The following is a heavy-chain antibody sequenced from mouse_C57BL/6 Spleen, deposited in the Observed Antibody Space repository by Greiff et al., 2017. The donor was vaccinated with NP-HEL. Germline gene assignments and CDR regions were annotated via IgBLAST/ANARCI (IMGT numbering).Heavy chain of an antibody. CDR1: GYAFSSSW. J-gene: IGHJ4*01. Sequence: QVQLKQSGPELVKPGASVKISCKASGYAFSSSWMNWVKQRPGKGLEWIGRIYPGDGDTNYNGKFKGKATLTADKTSSTAYMQLSSLTSEDSAVYYCARSQGWTYDMDYWGQGTTVTVSS. V-gene: IGHV1-82*01. D-gene: IGHD3-3*01. CDR3: ARSQGWTYDMDY. CDR2: IYPGDGDT.